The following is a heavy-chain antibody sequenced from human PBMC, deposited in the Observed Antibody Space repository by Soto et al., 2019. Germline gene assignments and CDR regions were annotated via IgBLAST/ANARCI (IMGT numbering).Heavy chain of an antibody. J-gene: IGHJ6*03. Sequence: ASVKVSCKASGGTFSSYTISWVRQAPGQGLEWMGRIIPILGIANYAQKFQGRVTITADKSTSTAYMELSSLRSEDTAVYYCARDQVGKIFGVAAADYYYMDVWGKGTTVTVSS. CDR3: ARDQVGKIFGVAAADYYYMDV. CDR2: IIPILGIA. D-gene: IGHD3-3*01. V-gene: IGHV1-69*04. CDR1: GGTFSSYT.